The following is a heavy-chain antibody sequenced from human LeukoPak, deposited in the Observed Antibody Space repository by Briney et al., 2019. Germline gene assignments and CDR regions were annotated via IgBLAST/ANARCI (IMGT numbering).Heavy chain of an antibody. J-gene: IGHJ4*02. CDR1: GFTFSSYG. CDR2: ISYDGSNK. V-gene: IGHV3-30*03. CDR3: ARDAGY. Sequence: GGSLRLSCAASGFTFSSYGMHWVRQAPGKGLEWVAVISYDGSNKYYADSVKGRFTISRDNSKNTLYLQMNSLRAEDTAVYYCARDAGYWGQGTLVTVSS. D-gene: IGHD3-10*01.